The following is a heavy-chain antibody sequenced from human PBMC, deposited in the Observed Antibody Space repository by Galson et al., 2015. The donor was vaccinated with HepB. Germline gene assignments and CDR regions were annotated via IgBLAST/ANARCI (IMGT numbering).Heavy chain of an antibody. Sequence: PALVKPTQTLTLTCTFSGFSLSTSGVGVGWIRQPPGKALEWLALIYWNDDKRYSPSLKSRLTITKDTSKNQVVLTMTNMDPVDTATYYCALTGGEKYYYGSGSENWFDPWGQGTLVTVSS. J-gene: IGHJ5*02. CDR3: ALTGGEKYYYGSGSENWFDP. D-gene: IGHD3-10*01. CDR1: GFSLSTSGVG. CDR2: IYWNDDK. V-gene: IGHV2-5*01.